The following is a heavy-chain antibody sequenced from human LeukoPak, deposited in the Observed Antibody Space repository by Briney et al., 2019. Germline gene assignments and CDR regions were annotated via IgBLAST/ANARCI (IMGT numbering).Heavy chain of an antibody. CDR2: MNPNSGNT. CDR1: GYTFTSYD. J-gene: IGHJ3*02. CDR3: ARVYGRDDAFDI. D-gene: IGHD2/OR15-2a*01. Sequence: ASVKVSCKASGYTFTSYDINWVRQATGQGLEWMGWMNPNSGNTGYAQKFQGRVTITRNTSISTAYMELSSLRSEDTAEYYCARVYGRDDAFDIWGQGTMVTVSS. V-gene: IGHV1-8*03.